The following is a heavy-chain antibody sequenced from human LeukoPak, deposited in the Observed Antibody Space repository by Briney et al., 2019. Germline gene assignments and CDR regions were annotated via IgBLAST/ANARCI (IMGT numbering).Heavy chain of an antibody. CDR1: GGSISGYY. J-gene: IGHJ4*02. CDR2: INHSGTT. Sequence: PSETLSLTCAVYGGSISGYYWSWICQPPGKGLEWIGEINHSGTTNHNPSLKSRVTISVDTSKNQFSLKLSSVTAADTAVYYCARVSDSSSWYYFTYWGQGTLVTVSS. CDR3: ARVSDSSSWYYFTY. D-gene: IGHD6-13*01. V-gene: IGHV4-34*01.